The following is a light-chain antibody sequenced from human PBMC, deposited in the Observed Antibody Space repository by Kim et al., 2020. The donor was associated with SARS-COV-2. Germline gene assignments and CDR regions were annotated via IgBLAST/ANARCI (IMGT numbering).Light chain of an antibody. CDR2: EVN. J-gene: IGLJ1*01. CDR3: SSYAGSNNYV. V-gene: IGLV2-8*01. Sequence: QSALTQPPSASGSPGQSVTISCTGTSSDVGDYKIYEVNKRPSGVPDRFSGSKSGNTASLTVSGLQGEDEADYYRSSYAGSNNYVLGTGTKVTVL. CDR1: SSDVGDYK.